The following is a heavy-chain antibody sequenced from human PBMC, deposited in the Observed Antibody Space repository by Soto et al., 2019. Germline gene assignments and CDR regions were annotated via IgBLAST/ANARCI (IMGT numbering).Heavy chain of an antibody. V-gene: IGHV3-11*01. CDR3: AGDPYYYGSAF. D-gene: IGHD3-10*01. J-gene: IGHJ4*02. CDR2: ISGGGKTT. CDR1: GFRFSDHY. Sequence: QVQLVESGGGLVEPGGSLRLSCGASGFRFSDHYMTWIRQAPGKGLEWVSKISGGGKTTYYADSVKGRFTVSRDNAKNSLYLQMTSLRAEDTAVYYCAGDPYYYGSAFWGQGTLVTVSS.